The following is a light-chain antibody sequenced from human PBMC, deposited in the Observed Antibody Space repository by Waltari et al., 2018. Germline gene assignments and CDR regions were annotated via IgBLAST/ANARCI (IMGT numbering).Light chain of an antibody. Sequence: QLVLTQSPSVSASLGASVKLTCTLSSGHSSNVIAWHQQQPGKGPRSLMQVTSDGSRSKGDVIPDRFSGSSSGPERDLPISSLQSDDEADYYCQTGGHGTWVFGGGTKLTVL. J-gene: IGLJ3*02. V-gene: IGLV4-69*01. CDR3: QTGGHGTWV. CDR1: SGHSSNV. CDR2: VTSDGSR.